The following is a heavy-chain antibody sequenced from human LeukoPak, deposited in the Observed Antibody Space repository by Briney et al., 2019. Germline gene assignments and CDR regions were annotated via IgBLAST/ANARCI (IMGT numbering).Heavy chain of an antibody. Sequence: GGSLRLSCAASGFTFSSYAMSWVRQAPGKGLEWVSAISGSGGSTYYADSVKGRFTISRDNAKNSLYLQMNSLRAEDTAVYYCARGGGYSSAMFDPWGQGTLVTVSS. CDR2: ISGSGGST. J-gene: IGHJ5*02. V-gene: IGHV3-23*01. D-gene: IGHD6-19*01. CDR3: ARGGGYSSAMFDP. CDR1: GFTFSSYA.